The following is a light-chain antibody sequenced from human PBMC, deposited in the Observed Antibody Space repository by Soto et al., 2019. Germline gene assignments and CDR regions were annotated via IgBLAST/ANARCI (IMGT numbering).Light chain of an antibody. CDR2: SAS. CDR1: QSVDTN. J-gene: IGKJ2*01. Sequence: EVVMTQSPATLALSPGDRATLSCRASQSVDTNVVWYQQKPGQPPRLLVHSASIRATGVPARFTGIGSGTDFTLTISGLQSDDFAIYYCQQYYNCPPYTFGEGTRLQI. CDR3: QQYYNCPPYT. V-gene: IGKV3-15*01.